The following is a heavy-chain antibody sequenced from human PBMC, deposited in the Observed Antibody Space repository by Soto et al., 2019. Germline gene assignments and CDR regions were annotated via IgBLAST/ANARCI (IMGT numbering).Heavy chain of an antibody. D-gene: IGHD5-18*01. Sequence: GGSLRLSCAASGFTFSDYYMSWIRQAPGKGLEWVSYISSSSSYTNYADSVKGRFTISRDNAKNSLYLQMNSLRAEDTAVFCCARGGRRGYSYGPIDYWGQGTLVTSPQ. CDR2: ISSSSSYT. CDR3: ARGGRRGYSYGPIDY. J-gene: IGHJ4*02. CDR1: GFTFSDYY. V-gene: IGHV3-11*06.